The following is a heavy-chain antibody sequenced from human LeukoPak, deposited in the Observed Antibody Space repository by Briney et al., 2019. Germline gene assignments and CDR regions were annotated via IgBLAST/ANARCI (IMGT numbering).Heavy chain of an antibody. CDR2: IHYSGST. V-gene: IGHV4-39*07. Sequence: SETLSLTCSVSGYSISSSSGYWGWIRQPPGKGLEWIGSIHYSGSTYYNPSLKSRVTISVDTSKNQFSLKLSSVTAADTAVYYCARLPYYYGMDVWGQGTTVTVSS. CDR3: ARLPYYYGMDV. CDR1: GYSISSSSGY. J-gene: IGHJ6*02.